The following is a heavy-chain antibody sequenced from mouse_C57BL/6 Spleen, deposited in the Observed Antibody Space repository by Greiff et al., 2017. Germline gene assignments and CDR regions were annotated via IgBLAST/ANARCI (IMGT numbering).Heavy chain of an antibody. CDR2: ISDGGSYT. Sequence: EVNVVESGGGLVKPGGSLKLSCAASGFTFSSYAMSWVRQTPEKRLEWVATISDGGSYTYYPDNVKGRFTISRDNAKNNLYLQMSHLKSEDTAMYYCARDGGNYESYFDYWGQGTTLTVSS. V-gene: IGHV5-4*01. CDR3: ARDGGNYESYFDY. D-gene: IGHD2-1*01. J-gene: IGHJ2*01. CDR1: GFTFSSYA.